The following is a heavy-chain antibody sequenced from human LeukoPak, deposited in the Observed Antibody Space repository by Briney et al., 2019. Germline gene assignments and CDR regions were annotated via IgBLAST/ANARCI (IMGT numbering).Heavy chain of an antibody. CDR1: GYTFTGYY. D-gene: IGHD3-10*01. CDR2: INPNSGGT. V-gene: IGHV1-2*02. J-gene: IGHJ5*02. Sequence: GASVKVSCKASGYTFTGYYMHWVRQAPGQGLEWMGWINPNSGGTNYAQKFQGRVTMTRDTSTSTAYMELSRLRSDDTAVYYCARNSITMVRGVIFRFDPWGQGTLVTVSS. CDR3: ARNSITMVRGVIFRFDP.